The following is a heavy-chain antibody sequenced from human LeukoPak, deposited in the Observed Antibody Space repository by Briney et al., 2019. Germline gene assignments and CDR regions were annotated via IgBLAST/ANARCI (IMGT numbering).Heavy chain of an antibody. J-gene: IGHJ4*02. CDR2: ISDDGI. Sequence: GGSLRLSCAASGFTFSSYAMSWVRQAPGKGLEWVSGISDDGIFSPDSVKGRFTISRDNAKNSLYLQMNSLRADDTALYYCARSRGDFWGQGTLVTVSS. CDR3: ARSRGDF. V-gene: IGHV3-23*01. CDR1: GFTFSSYA.